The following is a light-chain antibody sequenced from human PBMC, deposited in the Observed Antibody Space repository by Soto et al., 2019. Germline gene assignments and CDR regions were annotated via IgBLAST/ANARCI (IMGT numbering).Light chain of an antibody. CDR3: QQYNNWPPLT. J-gene: IGKJ4*01. CDR2: AAS. Sequence: EIVMTQSPATLSVSPGEGATLSCRASQSVSSNLAWYQQKPGQAPRLLIYAASTRATGIPVRFSGSGSGTEFTLTISSLQSEDFAVYYCQQYNNWPPLTFGGGTKVEIK. V-gene: IGKV3-15*01. CDR1: QSVSSN.